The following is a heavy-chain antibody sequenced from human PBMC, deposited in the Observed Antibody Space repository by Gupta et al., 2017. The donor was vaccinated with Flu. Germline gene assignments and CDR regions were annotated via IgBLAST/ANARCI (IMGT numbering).Heavy chain of an antibody. CDR1: GYTFTSYD. D-gene: IGHD3-3*01. CDR3: ARTTIFGVVIIRDYYYGMDV. CDR2: MNPNSGNT. V-gene: IGHV1-8*01. Sequence: QVQLVQSGAEVKKPGASVKVSCKASGYTFTSYDINWVRQATGQGLEWMGWMNPNSGNTGYAQKFQGRVTMTRNTSISTAYMELSSLRSEDTAVYYCARTTIFGVVIIRDYYYGMDVWGQGTTVTVSS. J-gene: IGHJ6*02.